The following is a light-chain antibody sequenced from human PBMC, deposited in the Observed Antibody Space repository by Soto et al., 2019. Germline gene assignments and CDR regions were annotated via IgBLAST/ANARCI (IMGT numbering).Light chain of an antibody. CDR3: QQYGRSPKT. V-gene: IGKV3-20*01. J-gene: IGKJ1*01. CDR1: QSVTSSH. Sequence: EIVLTQSPGTLSLSPGERATLSCRASQSVTSSHLAWYQQKPGQAPRLLIYGASSRATGTPDRFNGGGSGTDSTLTITRLEPEDFAVYYCQQYGRSPKTFGQGTKVDIK. CDR2: GAS.